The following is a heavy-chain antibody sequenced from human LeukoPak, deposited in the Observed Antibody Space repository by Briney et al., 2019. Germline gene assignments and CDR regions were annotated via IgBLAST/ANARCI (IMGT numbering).Heavy chain of an antibody. V-gene: IGHV3-11*01. CDR2: ISSSGSTI. CDR1: GFTFSDYY. D-gene: IGHD5-12*01. CDR3: AREDGNSGYDLSWFDP. Sequence: GGSLRLSCAASGFTFSDYYMSWIRQAPGKGLEWVSYISSSGSTIYYADSVKGRFTISRDNAKNSLYLQMISLRAEDTAVYYCAREDGNSGYDLSWFDPWGQGTLVTVSS. J-gene: IGHJ5*02.